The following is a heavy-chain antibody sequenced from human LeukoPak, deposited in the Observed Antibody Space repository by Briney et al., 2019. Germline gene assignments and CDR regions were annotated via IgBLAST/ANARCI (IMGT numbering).Heavy chain of an antibody. V-gene: IGHV3-7*01. CDR3: ARDKVEGPTLFDY. CDR1: GFTFSSYA. J-gene: IGHJ4*02. CDR2: IKQDGSEM. Sequence: GGSLRLSCAASGFTFSSYAMSWVRQAPGKGPEWVANIKQDGSEMYYVDSVKGRFTISRDNAKNSLYLQMNSLRAEDTAVYYCARDKVEGPTLFDYWGQGTLVTVSS.